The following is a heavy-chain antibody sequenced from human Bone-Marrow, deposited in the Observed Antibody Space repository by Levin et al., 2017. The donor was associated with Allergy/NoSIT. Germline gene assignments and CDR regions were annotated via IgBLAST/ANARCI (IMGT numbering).Heavy chain of an antibody. J-gene: IGHJ4*02. CDR2: INHSGST. D-gene: IGHD5-18*01. CDR1: GGSFSGYS. CDR3: ARGGYSYSAYYFDY. V-gene: IGHV4-34*01. Sequence: PSETLSLTCAVYGGSFSGYSWSWIRQPPGKGLEWIGEINHSGSTNYNPSLKSRVTISVDTSKNQFSLKLSSVTAADTAVYYCARGGYSYSAYYFDYWGQGTLVTVSS.